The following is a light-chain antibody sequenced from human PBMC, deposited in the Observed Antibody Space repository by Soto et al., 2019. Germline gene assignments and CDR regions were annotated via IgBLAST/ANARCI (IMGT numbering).Light chain of an antibody. V-gene: IGLV2-14*01. Sequence: QSALTQPASVSGSPGQSITLSCTGTSSDIGGYNYVSWYQQHPGEAPKLMIFEVNNRPSGVSHRFSGSKSGNTASLTISGLQAEDEADYYCSSYTSSSTSVFGGGIKLTVL. CDR1: SSDIGGYNY. CDR2: EVN. CDR3: SSYTSSSTSV. J-gene: IGLJ1*01.